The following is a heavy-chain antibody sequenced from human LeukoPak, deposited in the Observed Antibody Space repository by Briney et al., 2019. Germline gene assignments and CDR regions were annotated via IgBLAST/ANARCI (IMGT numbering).Heavy chain of an antibody. Sequence: ASVKVSCKVSGYTFTDYYMHWVQQAPGKGLEWMGLVDPEDGETIYAEKFQGRVTITADTSTDTAYMELSSLRSEDTAVYYCATSRITMVRGVSGAFDIWGQGTMVTVFS. V-gene: IGHV1-69-2*01. CDR2: VDPEDGET. J-gene: IGHJ3*02. CDR3: ATSRITMVRGVSGAFDI. CDR1: GYTFTDYY. D-gene: IGHD3-10*01.